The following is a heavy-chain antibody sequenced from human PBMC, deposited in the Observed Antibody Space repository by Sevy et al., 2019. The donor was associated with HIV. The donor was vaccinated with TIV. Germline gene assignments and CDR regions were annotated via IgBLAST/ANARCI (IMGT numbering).Heavy chain of an antibody. CDR3: SLEGLSSNGAGYFQN. J-gene: IGHJ1*01. V-gene: IGHV3-30-3*01. D-gene: IGHD4-4*01. CDR1: GFTFTSFS. CDR2: ISYNGSNK. Sequence: GGSLRLSCAASGFTFTSFSMHWVRQAPGKGLEWVASISYNGSNKYYADSVKGRFTISRDNSKNYLYLQMNSLRAEDTAVFCCSLEGLSSNGAGYFQNWGQGTLVTVSS.